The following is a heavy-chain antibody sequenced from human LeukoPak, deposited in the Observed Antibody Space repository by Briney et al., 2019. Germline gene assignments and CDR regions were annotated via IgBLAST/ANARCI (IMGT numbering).Heavy chain of an antibody. CDR2: ISSSSSTI. J-gene: IGHJ6*02. CDR3: ATERGYSYAYGMDV. Sequence: PGGSLRLSCAASGFTFSSYSMNWVRQAPGKGPEWVSYISSSSSTIYYADSVKGRFTISRDNAKNSLYLQMNSLRAEDTAVYYCATERGYSYAYGMDVWGQGTTVTVSS. CDR1: GFTFSSYS. D-gene: IGHD5-18*01. V-gene: IGHV3-48*01.